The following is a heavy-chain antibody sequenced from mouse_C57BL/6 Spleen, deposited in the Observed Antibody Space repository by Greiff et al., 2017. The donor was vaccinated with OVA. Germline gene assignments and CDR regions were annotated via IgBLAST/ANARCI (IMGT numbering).Heavy chain of an antibody. CDR2: ISYDGSN. V-gene: IGHV3-6*01. J-gene: IGHJ2*01. CDR1: GYSITSGYY. CDR3: ARDFITTAPFDY. Sequence: EVQLQQSGPGLVKPSQSLSLTCSVTGYSITSGYYWNWIRQFPGNKLEWMGYISYDGSNNYNPSLKNRISITRDTSKNQFFLKLNSVTTEDTATYYGARDFITTAPFDYWGQGTTLTVSS. D-gene: IGHD1-1*01.